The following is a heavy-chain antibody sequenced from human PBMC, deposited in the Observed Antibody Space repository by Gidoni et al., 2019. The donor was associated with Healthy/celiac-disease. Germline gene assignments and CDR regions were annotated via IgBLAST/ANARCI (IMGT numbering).Heavy chain of an antibody. CDR1: GYTFPSYG. J-gene: IGHJ5*02. CDR2: ISAYNGNT. Sequence: QIQLVQSGAEVKKPGASWKVSCKAYGYTFPSYGISWVRQAPGQGVEWMGWISAYNGNTNCAQKLQGRVTMTTDTSTSTAYMELRSLRADDTAVYYCARGFYGDYVGWFDPWGQGTLVTVSS. CDR3: ARGFYGDYVGWFDP. D-gene: IGHD4-17*01. V-gene: IGHV1-18*01.